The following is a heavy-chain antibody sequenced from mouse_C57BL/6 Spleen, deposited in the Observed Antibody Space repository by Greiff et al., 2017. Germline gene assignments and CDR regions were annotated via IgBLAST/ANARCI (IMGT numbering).Heavy chain of an antibody. D-gene: IGHD2-1*01. CDR3: ARSGNYYWYFDV. CDR2: INPYNGDT. Sequence: VQLKQSGPELVKPGDSVKISCKASGYSFTGYFMNWVMQSHGKSLEWIGRINPYNGDTFYNQKFKGKATLTVDKSSSTAHMELRSLTSEDSAVYYCARSGNYYWYFDVWGTGTTVTVSS. J-gene: IGHJ1*03. V-gene: IGHV1-20*01. CDR1: GYSFTGYF.